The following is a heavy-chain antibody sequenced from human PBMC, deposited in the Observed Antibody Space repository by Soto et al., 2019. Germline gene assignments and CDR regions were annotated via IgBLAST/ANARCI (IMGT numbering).Heavy chain of an antibody. CDR2: IYSGGST. CDR3: ARGWLHPSDDY. V-gene: IGHV3-53*02. CDR1: GFTVSSNY. Sequence: EVQLVETGGGLIQPGGSLRLSCAASGFTVSSNYMSWVRQAPGKGLEWVSVIYSGGSTYYADSVKGRFIISRDNSKNTLYLQMNSLRAEDTAVYYCARGWLHPSDDYWGQGTLVTVSS. D-gene: IGHD5-12*01. J-gene: IGHJ4*02.